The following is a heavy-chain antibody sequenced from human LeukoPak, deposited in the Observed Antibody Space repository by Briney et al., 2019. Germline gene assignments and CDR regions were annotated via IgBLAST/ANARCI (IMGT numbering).Heavy chain of an antibody. CDR1: GFTFNNYG. CDR2: IWYDGTNK. D-gene: IGHD3-10*01. V-gene: IGHV3-33*01. Sequence: PGRSLRLSCAASGFTFNNYGMHWVRRAPGKGLEWVALIWYDGTNKYYGDSVKGRFTISRDNSKNTLYLQMNSLRAEDTAVYYCARGRFGELSVATFDIWGQGTMVTVSS. CDR3: ARGRFGELSVATFDI. J-gene: IGHJ3*02.